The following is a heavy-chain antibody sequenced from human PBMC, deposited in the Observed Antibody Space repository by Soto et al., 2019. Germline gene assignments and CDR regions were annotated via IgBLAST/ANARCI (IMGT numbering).Heavy chain of an antibody. J-gene: IGHJ6*02. CDR3: SYAQRPSTIDYYFGMDV. Sequence: PGGSLRLSCAASGFTFSSYAMSWVRQAPGKGLEWVSAISGSGGSTYYADSVKGRFTISRDNSKNTLYLQMNSLRAEDTAVYYCSYAQRPSTIDYYFGMDVWGQGTTVTVSS. V-gene: IGHV3-23*01. CDR1: GFTFSSYA. D-gene: IGHD6-25*01. CDR2: ISGSGGST.